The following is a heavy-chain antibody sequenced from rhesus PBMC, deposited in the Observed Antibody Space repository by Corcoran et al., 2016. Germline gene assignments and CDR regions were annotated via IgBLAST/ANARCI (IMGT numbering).Heavy chain of an antibody. CDR1: GGSISGYYY. CDR2: SYGSGGGN. V-gene: IGHV4S14*01. Sequence: QVQLQESGPGLVKPSETLSLTCAVSGGSISGYYYWSWIRQPPGKGLEWIGSSYGSGGGNNLNPSLQSRVALSVATSKNEFSLKLSSVTAADTAVYYCARGGYRALDYWGQGVLVTVSS. J-gene: IGHJ4*01. D-gene: IGHD5-24*01. CDR3: ARGGYRALDY.